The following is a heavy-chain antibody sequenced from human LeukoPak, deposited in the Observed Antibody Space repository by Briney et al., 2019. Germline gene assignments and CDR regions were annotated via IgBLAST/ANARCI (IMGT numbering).Heavy chain of an antibody. D-gene: IGHD3-10*01. CDR1: VYTFTVYY. CDR3: ARDSGERGSGSYLIAY. V-gene: IGHV1-2*02. CDR2: INPNSGGT. J-gene: IGHJ4*02. Sequence: GASVTVSFKASVYTFTVYYMHWVRQAPGQGLAWMGWINPNSGGTNYSQKFQGRVTMTRDTSISTAYMELSRLKSDDTAVYYCARDSGERGSGSYLIAYWGQGTLVTVSS.